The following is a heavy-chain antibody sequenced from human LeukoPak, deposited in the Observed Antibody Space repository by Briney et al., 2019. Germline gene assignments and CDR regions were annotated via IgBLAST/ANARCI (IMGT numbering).Heavy chain of an antibody. J-gene: IGHJ4*02. CDR2: IYYSGST. Sequence: SETLSLTCTVSGGSISSSSYYWGWIRQPPGKGLEWIGSIYYSGSTYYNPSLKSRVTISVDTSKNQFSLKLSSVTAADTAVYYCARDGWELTSIGYWGQGTLVTVSS. CDR1: GGSISSSSYY. D-gene: IGHD1-26*01. V-gene: IGHV4-39*07. CDR3: ARDGWELTSIGY.